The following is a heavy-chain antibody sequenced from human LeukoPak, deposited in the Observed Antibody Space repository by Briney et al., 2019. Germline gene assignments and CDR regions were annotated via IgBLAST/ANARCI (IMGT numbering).Heavy chain of an antibody. V-gene: IGHV1-69*04. J-gene: IGHJ6*02. Sequence: SVKASCKASGGTFSSYAISWVRQAPGQGLEWMGRIIPILGIANYAQKFQGRVTITADKSTSTAYMELSSLRSEDTAVYYCARGSGSYGALYYYYGMDVWGQGTTVTVSS. CDR3: ARGSGSYGALYYYYGMDV. CDR1: GGTFSSYA. CDR2: IIPILGIA. D-gene: IGHD1-26*01.